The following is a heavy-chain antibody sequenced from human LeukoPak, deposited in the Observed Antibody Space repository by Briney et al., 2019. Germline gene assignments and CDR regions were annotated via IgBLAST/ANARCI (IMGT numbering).Heavy chain of an antibody. J-gene: IGHJ4*02. CDR3: ARLGYYYDNTGGGV. CDR2: IYYSGST. Sequence: SETLSLTCTVSGGSISSYYWSWIRQPPGKGLEWIGYIYYSGSTNYNPSLKSRVTISVDTSKNQFSLKLSSVTAADTAVYYCARLGYYYDNTGGGVWGQGTLVTVSS. CDR1: GGSISSYY. V-gene: IGHV4-59*01. D-gene: IGHD3-22*01.